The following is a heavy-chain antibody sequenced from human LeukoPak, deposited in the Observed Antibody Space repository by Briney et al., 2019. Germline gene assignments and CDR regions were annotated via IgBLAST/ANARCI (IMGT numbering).Heavy chain of an antibody. D-gene: IGHD3-10*01. Sequence: PSETLSLTCTVSGGSISSYYWSWIRQPPGKGLEWIGYIYYSAYTYYNPSLKSRVTISVDTSKNQFSLKLISVTAADTAVYYCARQGGDTMVRGVIRDWFDPWGQGTLVTVSS. J-gene: IGHJ5*02. CDR3: ARQGGDTMVRGVIRDWFDP. CDR2: IYYSAYT. CDR1: GGSISSYY. V-gene: IGHV4-59*08.